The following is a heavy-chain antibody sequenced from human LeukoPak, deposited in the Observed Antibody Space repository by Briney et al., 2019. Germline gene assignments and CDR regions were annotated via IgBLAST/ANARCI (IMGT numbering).Heavy chain of an antibody. CDR3: ARDLVTPHFDY. Sequence: GGSLRLSCEASGFSFSSYSMNWVRQAPGKGLEWVSYISSSTTTKDYADSVKGRFTISRDNAKNSLYLQMNSLRAEDTAVYYCARDLVTPHFDYWGQGTLVTVSS. V-gene: IGHV3-48*01. CDR2: ISSSTTTK. D-gene: IGHD2-21*02. J-gene: IGHJ4*02. CDR1: GFSFSSYS.